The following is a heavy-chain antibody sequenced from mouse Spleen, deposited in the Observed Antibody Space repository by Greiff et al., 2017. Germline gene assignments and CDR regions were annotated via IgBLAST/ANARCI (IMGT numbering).Heavy chain of an antibody. J-gene: IGHJ4*01. CDR1: GFSLTSYG. V-gene: IGHV2-2*01. CDR2: IWSGGST. CDR3: ANYDYDERYAMDY. D-gene: IGHD2-4*01. Sequence: VKLMESGPGLVQPSQSLSITCTVSGFSLTSYGVHWVRQSPGKGLEWLGVIWSGGSTDYNAAFISRLSISKDNSKSQVFFKMNSLQADDTAIYYCANYDYDERYAMDYWGQGTSVTVSS.